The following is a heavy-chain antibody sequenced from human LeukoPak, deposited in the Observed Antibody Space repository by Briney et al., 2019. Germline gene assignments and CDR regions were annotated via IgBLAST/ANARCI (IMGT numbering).Heavy chain of an antibody. V-gene: IGHV3-30*02. J-gene: IGHJ4*02. D-gene: IGHD1-14*01. Sequence: GGSLRLSCAASGFTFSSYGMHWVRQAPGKGLEWVAFIRYDGSTKYYTDSVKGRFTISRDNSNNMLYLEMNSLSAEDTAMYYCAKDRLVDNPADSWGQGTLVTVSS. CDR1: GFTFSSYG. CDR2: IRYDGSTK. CDR3: AKDRLVDNPADS.